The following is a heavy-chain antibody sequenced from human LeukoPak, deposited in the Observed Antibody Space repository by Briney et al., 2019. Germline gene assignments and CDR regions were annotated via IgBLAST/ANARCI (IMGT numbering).Heavy chain of an antibody. CDR3: AKDRARGWHDAFDI. D-gene: IGHD6-19*01. CDR2: ISWNSGSI. CDR1: GFTFDDYA. J-gene: IGHJ3*02. Sequence: GRSLRLSCAASGFTFDDYAMHWVRQAPEKGLEWVSGISWNSGSIGYADSVKGRFTISRDNAKNSLYLQMNSLRAEDTALYYCAKDRARGWHDAFDIWGQGTMVTVSS. V-gene: IGHV3-9*01.